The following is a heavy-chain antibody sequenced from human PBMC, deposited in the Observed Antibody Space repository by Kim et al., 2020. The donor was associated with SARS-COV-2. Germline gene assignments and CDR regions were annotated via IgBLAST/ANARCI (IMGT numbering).Heavy chain of an antibody. Sequence: SETLSLTCSVSGDSIKNTDHFWGWVRQTPGKGLEWIGSVPSSGNSYYTPSLESRVAISVETSKNQFFLSLRSVTAADTSDYYCARHTFLLAAAGQSFDS. CDR1: GDSIKNTDHF. CDR2: VPSSGNS. D-gene: IGHD6-13*01. J-gene: IGHJ4*01. CDR3: ARHTFLLAAAGQSFDS. V-gene: IGHV4-39*01.